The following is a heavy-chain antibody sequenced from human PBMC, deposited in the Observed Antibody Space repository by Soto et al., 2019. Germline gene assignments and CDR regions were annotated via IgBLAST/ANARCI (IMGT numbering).Heavy chain of an antibody. D-gene: IGHD5-12*01. CDR3: VRVVAIPGYPDN. CDR2: IVPIVDTS. V-gene: IGHV1-69*12. CDR1: GGTFSSYA. Sequence: QVPLVQSGAEVRQPASSVKVSCKTSGGTFSSYAISCVRQAPGQGLEWMGGIVPIVDTSTYAQKFQGRVTITADESTSIAYMELSSLRSDDTAIYYCVRVVAIPGYPDNWCQGTLVTVS. J-gene: IGHJ4*02.